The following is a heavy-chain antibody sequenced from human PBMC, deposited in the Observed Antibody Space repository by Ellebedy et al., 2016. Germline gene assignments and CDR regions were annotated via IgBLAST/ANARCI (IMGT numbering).Heavy chain of an antibody. CDR2: VVGSGERT. V-gene: IGHV3-23*01. Sequence: GESLKISCAASGFIFSDHYMDWVRQAPGKGPEWVSAVVGSGERTFYADSVKGRFTISRDNSKNRLYLQMSSLKVEDTATYYCANVGGSGTYYNGYWGQGTLVTVSS. CDR1: GFIFSDHY. J-gene: IGHJ4*02. CDR3: ANVGGSGTYYNGY. D-gene: IGHD3-10*01.